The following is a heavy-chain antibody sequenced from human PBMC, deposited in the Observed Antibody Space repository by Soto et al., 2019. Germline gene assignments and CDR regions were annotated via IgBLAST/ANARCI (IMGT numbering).Heavy chain of an antibody. D-gene: IGHD3-3*01. CDR2: ISAYNGNT. CDR1: GYTFTSYG. CDR3: ARVDYDFWSGYWRWFDP. J-gene: IGHJ5*02. V-gene: IGHV1-18*01. Sequence: ASVKVSCKASGYTFTSYGISWVRQAPGQGLEWIGWISAYNGNTNYAQKLQGRVTMTTDTSTSTAYMELRSLRSDDTAVYYCARVDYDFWSGYWRWFDPWGQGTLVTVSS.